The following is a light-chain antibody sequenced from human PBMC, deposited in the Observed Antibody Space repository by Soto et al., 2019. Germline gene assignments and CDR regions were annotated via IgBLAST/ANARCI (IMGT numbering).Light chain of an antibody. J-gene: IGKJ1*01. CDR1: QGISNY. V-gene: IGKV1-27*01. Sequence: DIEMTQSPCSLSASVGDRVTITCRASQGISNYLAWYQQKPGKVPKLLIYAASTLQTGVQSRFRGRGSGTNVTLNIRSLQPEDVETYYCQQHNRPPRPFGQGTKVQIK. CDR2: AAS. CDR3: QQHNRPPRP.